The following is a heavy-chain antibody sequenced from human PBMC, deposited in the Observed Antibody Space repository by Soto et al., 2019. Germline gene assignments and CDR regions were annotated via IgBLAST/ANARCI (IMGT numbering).Heavy chain of an antibody. CDR2: IYHSGST. D-gene: IGHD2-2*02. J-gene: IGHJ6*02. Sequence: SETLSLTCAVSGGSISSSNWWSWVRQPPGKGLEWIGEIYHSGSTNYNPSLKSRVTISVDKSKNQFSLKLSSVTAADTAAYYCARLGYCSSTSCYRGENYYYYGMDVWGQGTTVTVSS. CDR1: GGSISSSNW. V-gene: IGHV4-4*02. CDR3: ARLGYCSSTSCYRGENYYYYGMDV.